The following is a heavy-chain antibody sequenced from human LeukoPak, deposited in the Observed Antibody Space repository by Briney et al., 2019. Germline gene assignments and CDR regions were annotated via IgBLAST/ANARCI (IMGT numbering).Heavy chain of an antibody. J-gene: IGHJ4*02. Sequence: GASVKVSCKASGYTFTNYGLSWVRQAPGQGLEWMGWISGFNGDTNYAQNFQGRVTMTTDTSTNTAHMELRSLTSDDTAIYFCAREGFVRDTALDYWGQGTLVTVSA. CDR1: GYTFTNYG. D-gene: IGHD5-18*01. V-gene: IGHV1-18*01. CDR2: ISGFNGDT. CDR3: AREGFVRDTALDY.